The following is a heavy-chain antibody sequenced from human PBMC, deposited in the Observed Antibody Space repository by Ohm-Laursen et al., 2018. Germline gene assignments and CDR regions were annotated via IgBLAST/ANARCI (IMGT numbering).Heavy chain of an antibody. CDR3: AREGTYYDFWSGSKEGYFDY. V-gene: IGHV3-48*01. Sequence: SLRLSCAASGFTFSSYSMNWVRQAPGKGLEWVSYISSSSSTIYYADSVKGRFTISRDNAKNSLYLQMNSLRAEDTAVYYCAREGTYYDFWSGSKEGYFDYWGQGTLVTVSS. CDR2: ISSSSSTI. CDR1: GFTFSSYS. J-gene: IGHJ4*02. D-gene: IGHD3-3*01.